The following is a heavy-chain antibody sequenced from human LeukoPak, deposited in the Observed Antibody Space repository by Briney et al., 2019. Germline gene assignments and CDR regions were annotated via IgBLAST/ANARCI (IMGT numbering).Heavy chain of an antibody. CDR3: ARDTTYYDFWSGYYNPYYYYYMDV. V-gene: IGHV4-38-2*02. Sequence: SETLSLTCTVSGYSISSGYYWGWIRQPPGKGLEWIGSIYHSGSTYYNPSLKSRVTISVDTSKNQFSLKLSSVTAADTAVYYCARDTTYYDFWSGYYNPYYYYYMDVWGKGTTVTVSS. D-gene: IGHD3-3*01. CDR2: IYHSGST. J-gene: IGHJ6*03. CDR1: GYSISSGYY.